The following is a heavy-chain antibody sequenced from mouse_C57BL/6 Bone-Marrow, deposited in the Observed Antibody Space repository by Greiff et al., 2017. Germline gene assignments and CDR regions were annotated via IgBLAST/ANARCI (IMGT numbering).Heavy chain of an antibody. V-gene: IGHV14-3*01. CDR2: IDPSNGNT. Sequence: EVQVLESVAELVRPGASVKLSCTASGFTITNTYMHWVKQRPEQGLEWIGRIDPSNGNTKYAPKFQGKATLTADTSSNTAYLQLSSLTSEDTAIYYCAIISGDYAIAYWDQGPSVTVSA. CDR3: AIISGDYAIAY. CDR1: GFTITNTY. J-gene: IGHJ4*01. D-gene: IGHD1-1*01.